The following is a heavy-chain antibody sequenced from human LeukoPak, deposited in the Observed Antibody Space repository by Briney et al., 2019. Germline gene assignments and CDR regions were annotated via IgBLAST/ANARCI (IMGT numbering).Heavy chain of an antibody. Sequence: GGSLRLSCAVSGFTFSDYYTSWIRQAPGKGLEWISYISIRGTTIYYAVSVKGRFSISRDDARSALFLQMNSRRVEDTAVYYCVRGDSYGRYWGQGTLVTVSS. V-gene: IGHV3-11*01. D-gene: IGHD2-21*02. CDR2: ISIRGTTI. CDR1: GFTFSDYY. J-gene: IGHJ4*02. CDR3: VRGDSYGRY.